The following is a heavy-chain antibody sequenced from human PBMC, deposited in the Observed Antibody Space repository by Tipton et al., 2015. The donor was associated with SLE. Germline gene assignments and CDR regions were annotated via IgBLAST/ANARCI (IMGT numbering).Heavy chain of an antibody. Sequence: GSLRLSCAASGFTVSSNYMSWVRQAPGKGLEWVPVIYSGGSTYYADSVKGRFTISRDNSKNTLYLQMNSLRAEDTAVYYCARVRVGSFDYWGQGTLVTVSS. CDR2: IYSGGST. J-gene: IGHJ4*02. CDR3: ARVRVGSFDY. D-gene: IGHD3-10*01. V-gene: IGHV3-53*01. CDR1: GFTVSSNY.